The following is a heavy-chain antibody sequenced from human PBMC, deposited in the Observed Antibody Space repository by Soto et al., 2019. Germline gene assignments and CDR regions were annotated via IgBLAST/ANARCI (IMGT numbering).Heavy chain of an antibody. CDR3: AGAANSAGPAS. V-gene: IGHV3-33*01. D-gene: IGHD6-25*01. J-gene: IGHJ5*02. Sequence: QVQLVESGGGVVQPGKSLRLSCAASGFTFSTYGMHWVRQAPGKGLEWVALIWYDGSEKYYADSVTGRFTISRDNFKRALTLQMNSLRDEDTAVYYCAGAANSAGPASWGQGTLVTVSS. CDR2: IWYDGSEK. CDR1: GFTFSTYG.